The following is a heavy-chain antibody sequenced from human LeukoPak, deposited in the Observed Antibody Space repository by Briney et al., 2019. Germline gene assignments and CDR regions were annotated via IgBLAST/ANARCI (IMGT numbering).Heavy chain of an antibody. D-gene: IGHD3-3*01. CDR3: ARGRIYSIFGAVHTLNWFDP. CDR1: GGSFSGYY. V-gene: IGHV4-34*01. Sequence: KPSETLSLTCAVYGGSFSGYYWSWIRQPPGKGLEWIGEINHSGSTNYNPSLKSRVTISVDTSKNQFSLKLSSVTAADTAVYYCARGRIYSIFGAVHTLNWFDPWGQGTLVTVSS. CDR2: INHSGST. J-gene: IGHJ5*02.